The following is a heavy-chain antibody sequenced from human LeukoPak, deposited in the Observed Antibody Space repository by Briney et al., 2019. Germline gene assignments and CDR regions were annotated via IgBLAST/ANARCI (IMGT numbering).Heavy chain of an antibody. J-gene: IGHJ4*02. Sequence: PGGSLRLSCAASGFTFSSYAMIWVRQAPGKGLEWVSGISGSGRDTYYADSVKGRFIISRDNSKKTVYMQMNSLRVGDTAVYYCARDWGVVPALGDWGQGTLVTVSS. CDR2: ISGSGRDT. CDR3: ARDWGVVPALGD. CDR1: GFTFSSYA. V-gene: IGHV3-23*01. D-gene: IGHD2-2*01.